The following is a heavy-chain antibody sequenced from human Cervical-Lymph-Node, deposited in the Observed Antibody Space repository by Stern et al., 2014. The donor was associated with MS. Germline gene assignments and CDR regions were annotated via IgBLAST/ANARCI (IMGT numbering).Heavy chain of an antibody. CDR2: ISSSGSTI. J-gene: IGHJ4*02. Sequence: DQLVESGGGLVKPGGSLRLYCAASGFTFSDYYMSWIRQAPGKGLEGASYISSSGSTISYADSEKGRFTISRDNAKNSLYLQMNSLRAEDTAVYYCARDGGPYSSGWNFDYWGQGTLVTVSS. CDR1: GFTFSDYY. D-gene: IGHD6-19*01. CDR3: ARDGGPYSSGWNFDY. V-gene: IGHV3-11*01.